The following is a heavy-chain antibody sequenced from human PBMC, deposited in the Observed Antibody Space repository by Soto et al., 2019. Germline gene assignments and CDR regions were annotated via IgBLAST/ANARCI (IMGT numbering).Heavy chain of an antibody. CDR3: AKESLAYYYGSGSANWFDP. CDR2: ISYDGSNK. V-gene: IGHV3-30*18. J-gene: IGHJ5*02. Sequence: QVQLVESGGGVVQPGRSLRLSCAASGFTFSSYGMHWVRQAPGKGLEWVAVISYDGSNKYYADSVKGRFTISRDNSKNTLYLQMNSLRAEDTAVYYCAKESLAYYYGSGSANWFDPWGQGTLVTVSS. CDR1: GFTFSSYG. D-gene: IGHD3-10*01.